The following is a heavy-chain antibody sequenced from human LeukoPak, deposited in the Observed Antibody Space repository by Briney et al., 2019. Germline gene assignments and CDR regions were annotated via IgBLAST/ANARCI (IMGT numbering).Heavy chain of an antibody. CDR1: GYTFTSYD. V-gene: IGHV1-8*03. D-gene: IGHD2-8*01. Sequence: RASVKVSCTASGYTFTSYDINWVRQATGQGLEWVGWMNPNSGNTGYAQKFQGRVTITRNTSISTAYMELSSLRSEDTAVYYCARGRRLYSNKGRAFDIWGQGTMVTVSS. J-gene: IGHJ3*02. CDR3: ARGRRLYSNKGRAFDI. CDR2: MNPNSGNT.